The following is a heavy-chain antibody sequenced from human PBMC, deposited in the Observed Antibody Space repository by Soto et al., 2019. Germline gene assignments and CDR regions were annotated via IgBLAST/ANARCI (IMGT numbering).Heavy chain of an antibody. V-gene: IGHV4-31*03. CDR3: ARELSSSTSVWGYYYYYGMDV. CDR2: IYYSGST. D-gene: IGHD2-2*01. Sequence: PSETLSLTCTVSGGSISSGGYYWSWIRQHPGKGLEWIGYIYYSGSTYYNPSLKSRVTISVDTSKNQFSLKLSSVTAADTAVYYCARELSSSTSVWGYYYYYGMDVWGQGTTVTVSS. CDR1: GGSISSGGYY. J-gene: IGHJ6*02.